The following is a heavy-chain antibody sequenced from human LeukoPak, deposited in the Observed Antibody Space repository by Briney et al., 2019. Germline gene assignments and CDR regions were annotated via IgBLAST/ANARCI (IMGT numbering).Heavy chain of an antibody. D-gene: IGHD3-16*02. V-gene: IGHV4-34*01. Sequence: PSETLSLTCAVYGGSFSGYYWSWIRQPPGKGLEWIGEINHSGSTNYNPSLKSRVTISVDTSKNQLSLKLSSVTAADTAVYYCARGRYMTPVEFAYWDQGTLVTVPS. CDR1: GGSFSGYY. CDR2: INHSGST. CDR3: ARGRYMTPVEFAY. J-gene: IGHJ4*02.